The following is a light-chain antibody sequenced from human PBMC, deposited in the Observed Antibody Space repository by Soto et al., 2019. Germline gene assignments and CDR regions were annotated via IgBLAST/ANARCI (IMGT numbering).Light chain of an antibody. V-gene: IGKV1-39*01. Sequence: DIQMSQSPSSLSASVGDRVTITCRASQSISSYLNWYQQKPGKAPKLLIYAASSLQSGVPSRFSGSGSGTDFTLTISSLQPEDFATYYYQQSYSTPTFGQGTRLEI. CDR1: QSISSY. CDR3: QQSYSTPT. J-gene: IGKJ5*01. CDR2: AAS.